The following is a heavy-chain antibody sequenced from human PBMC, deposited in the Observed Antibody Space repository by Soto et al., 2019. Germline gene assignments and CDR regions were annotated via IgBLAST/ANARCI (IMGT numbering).Heavy chain of an antibody. J-gene: IGHJ3*02. CDR3: AKDSRFITMIVVVDDAFDI. V-gene: IGHV3-23*01. D-gene: IGHD3-22*01. CDR2: ISGSGGST. Sequence: EVQLLESGGGLVQPGGSLRLSCAASGFTFSSYAMSWVRQAPGKGLEWVSAISGSGGSTYYADSVKGRFTISRDNSKNTLYLQMNSLRAEDTAVYYCAKDSRFITMIVVVDDAFDIWGQGTMVTVSS. CDR1: GFTFSSYA.